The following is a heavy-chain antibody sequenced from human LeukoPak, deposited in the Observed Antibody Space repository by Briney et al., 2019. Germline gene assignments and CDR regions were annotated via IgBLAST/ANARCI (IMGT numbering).Heavy chain of an antibody. CDR2: MNPNSGNT. V-gene: IGHV1-8*01. CDR3: ARATGVLSLFPSGVYMDV. CDR1: GYTFTSYD. J-gene: IGHJ6*03. Sequence: GASVKVSCEASGYTFTSYDINWVRQATGQGLEWMGWMNPNSGNTGYAQKFQGRVTMTRNTSISTAYMELSSLRSEDTAVYYCARATGVLSLFPSGVYMDVWGKGTTVTISS. D-gene: IGHD3-16*02.